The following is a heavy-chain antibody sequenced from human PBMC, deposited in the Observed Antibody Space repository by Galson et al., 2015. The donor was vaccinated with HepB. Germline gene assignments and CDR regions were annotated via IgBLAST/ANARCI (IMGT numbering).Heavy chain of an antibody. CDR2: VVYDGTNA. D-gene: IGHD2-2*02. V-gene: IGHV3-30*18. CDR1: GFNFNTFG. J-gene: IGHJ6*02. Sequence: SLRLSCAASGFNFNTFGMHWVRQSPGKGLEWLAVVVYDGTNAAYADSVRGRFTITRDNSKNTVSLQMNSLRPEDTAIYYCVKDEESWLYYHRYFLMDVWGQGTTVIVSS. CDR3: VKDEESWLYYHRYFLMDV.